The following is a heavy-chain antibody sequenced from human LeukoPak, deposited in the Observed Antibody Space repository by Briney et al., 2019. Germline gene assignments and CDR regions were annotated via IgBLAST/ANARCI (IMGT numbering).Heavy chain of an antibody. CDR2: ISSSSSYI. V-gene: IGHV3-21*01. CDR1: GFTFSSYS. D-gene: IGHD3-10*01. CDR3: ARDCHDPQLGYFDY. J-gene: IGHJ4*02. Sequence: GGSLRLSCAASGFTFSSYSMNWVRQAPGKGLEWVSSISSSSSYIYYADLVKGRFTISRDNAKNSLYLQMNSLRAEDTAVYYCARDCHDPQLGYFDYWGQGTLVTVSS.